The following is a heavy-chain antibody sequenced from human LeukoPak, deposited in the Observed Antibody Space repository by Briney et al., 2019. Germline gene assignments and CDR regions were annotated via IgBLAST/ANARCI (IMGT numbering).Heavy chain of an antibody. Sequence: PGGSLRLSCAASGFTFSNYAMSWVRQAPGKGLVWVSRINTDGSSTTYADSVKGRFTISRDNAQNTLYLQMNSLRAEDTAVYYCARFGPSGYSFDYWGQGTLVTVSS. CDR2: INTDGSST. CDR3: ARFGPSGYSFDY. D-gene: IGHD3-3*01. V-gene: IGHV3-74*01. J-gene: IGHJ4*02. CDR1: GFTFSNYA.